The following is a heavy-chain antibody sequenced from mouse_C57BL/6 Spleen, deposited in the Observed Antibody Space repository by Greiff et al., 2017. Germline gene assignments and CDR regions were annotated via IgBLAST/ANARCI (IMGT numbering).Heavy chain of an antibody. D-gene: IGHD1-1*01. CDR3: APLTTVQYFDV. CDR2: INPRSGDT. Sequence: QVQLQQSGAELARPGASVKMSCKASGYTFTSYTMHWVKQRPGQGLEWIGDINPRSGDTKYNQKFKDKATLTVAKSSSTAYMQLSILTSEDSAVYYCAPLTTVQYFDVWGKGTTVTVSS. J-gene: IGHJ1*03. V-gene: IGHV1-4*01. CDR1: GYTFTSYT.